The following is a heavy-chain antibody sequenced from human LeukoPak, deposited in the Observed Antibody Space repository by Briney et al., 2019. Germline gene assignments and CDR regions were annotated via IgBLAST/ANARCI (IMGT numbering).Heavy chain of an antibody. CDR1: GFTFSSYW. Sequence: GGSLRLSCAGSGFTFSSYWMSWVRQAPGKGLEWVANIRQDGNEKYCVDSVKGRFTISRDNAKKSLYLQMNSLRAEDTAVYYCATQPAAADVDYWGQGTLVTVSS. CDR3: ATQPAAADVDY. D-gene: IGHD2-2*01. V-gene: IGHV3-7*03. CDR2: IRQDGNEK. J-gene: IGHJ4*02.